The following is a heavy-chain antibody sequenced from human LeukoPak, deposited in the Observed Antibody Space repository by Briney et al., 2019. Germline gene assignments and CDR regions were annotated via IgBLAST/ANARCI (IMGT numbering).Heavy chain of an antibody. CDR3: ARVGPDITSWHY. V-gene: IGHV4-34*01. CDR2: INQSGST. Sequence: SETLSLTCAVYGGSFSDYYWSWIRRPPGKGLEWVGEINQSGSTNYNPSLKSRVTISVDTSKNQFSLKLSSVTAADTAVYYCARVGPDITSWHYWGQGTLVTVSS. J-gene: IGHJ4*02. CDR1: GGSFSDYY. D-gene: IGHD2-2*01.